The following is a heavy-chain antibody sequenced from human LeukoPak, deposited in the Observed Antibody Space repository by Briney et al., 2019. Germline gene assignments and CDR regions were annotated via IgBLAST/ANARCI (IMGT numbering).Heavy chain of an antibody. V-gene: IGHV3-74*01. CDR2: INSDGGST. CDR3: ARRIQGMAPYYFDY. J-gene: IGHJ4*02. CDR1: GFTFSSYW. Sequence: GGSLRLSCTASGFTFSSYWMHWVRQAPGKGLVWVSRINSDGGSTSYADSVKGRFTISRDNAKNTLYLQMNSLRAEDTALYYCARRIQGMAPYYFDYWGQGTLVTVSS. D-gene: IGHD5-24*01.